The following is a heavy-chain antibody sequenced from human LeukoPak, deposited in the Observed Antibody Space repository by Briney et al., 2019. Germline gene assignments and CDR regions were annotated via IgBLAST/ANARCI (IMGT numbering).Heavy chain of an antibody. CDR2: ISGDGTTT. Sequence: PGGSLRLSCAASGFTFDDYAMHWVRQAPGQGLEWVSVISGDGTTTYYGNSVKGRFTISRDNSKNSLYLQMNSLRTEDTALYYCAKDIEPEMATMAFDYWGQGTLVTVSS. D-gene: IGHD5-24*01. CDR1: GFTFDDYA. V-gene: IGHV3-43*02. J-gene: IGHJ4*02. CDR3: AKDIEPEMATMAFDY.